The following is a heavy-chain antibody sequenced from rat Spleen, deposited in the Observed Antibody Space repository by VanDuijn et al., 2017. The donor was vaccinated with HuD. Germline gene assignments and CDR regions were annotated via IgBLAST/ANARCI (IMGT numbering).Heavy chain of an antibody. D-gene: IGHD1-6*01. CDR1: GFTFNNYW. V-gene: IGHV5-31*01. CDR3: TRDVYYGSDY. J-gene: IGHJ2*01. CDR2: ITNTGGST. Sequence: EVQVVETGGGLVQPGRSLKLSCKASGFTFNNYWMTWIRQAPGKGLEWVASITNTGGSTYYPDSVKGRFTISRDNAKSTLYLQMNSLRSEDTATYYCTRDVYYGSDYWGQGVMVTVSS.